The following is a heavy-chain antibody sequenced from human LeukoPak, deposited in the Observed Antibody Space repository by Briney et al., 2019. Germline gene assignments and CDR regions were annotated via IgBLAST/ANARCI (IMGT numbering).Heavy chain of an antibody. V-gene: IGHV4-59*12. CDR3: ARQPAPYSSGWYDGFDI. Sequence: SETLSLTCTVSGGSISSYYWSWIRQPPGKGLEWIGHIYYSGSTNYSPSLKSRITISVDTSKNQFSLKLSSVTAADTAVYYCARQPAPYSSGWYDGFDIWGQGTMVTVSA. J-gene: IGHJ3*02. CDR2: IYYSGST. D-gene: IGHD6-19*01. CDR1: GGSISSYY.